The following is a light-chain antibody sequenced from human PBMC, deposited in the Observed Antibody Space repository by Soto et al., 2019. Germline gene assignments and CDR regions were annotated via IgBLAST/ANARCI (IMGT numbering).Light chain of an antibody. CDR3: QQSHTTPYT. V-gene: IGKV1-39*01. CDR1: QSINIY. J-gene: IGKJ5*01. Sequence: DIQMTQSPSSLSASVGDRVAITCRASQSINIYLNWYQQRPGRAPKLLIYAASNLQSGVPSRFSGDGVGTHFTLTISGPPPDDFATYHCQQSHTTPYTFGQGTRLEIK. CDR2: AAS.